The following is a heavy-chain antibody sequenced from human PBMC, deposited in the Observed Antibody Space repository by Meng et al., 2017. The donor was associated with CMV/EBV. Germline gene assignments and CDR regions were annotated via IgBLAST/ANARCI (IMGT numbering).Heavy chain of an antibody. D-gene: IGHD3-10*01. CDR3: ARGLWFGELSPFDY. J-gene: IGHJ4*02. CDR2: INHSGST. CDR1: GGSFSGYY. V-gene: IGHV4-34*01. Sequence: QVQLQQWGAGLLKPSETLSLTCAGYGGSFSGYYWSWIRQPPGKGLEWIGEINHSGSTNYNPSLKSRVTISVDTSKNQFSLKLSSVTAADTAVYYCARGLWFGELSPFDYWGQGTLVTVSS.